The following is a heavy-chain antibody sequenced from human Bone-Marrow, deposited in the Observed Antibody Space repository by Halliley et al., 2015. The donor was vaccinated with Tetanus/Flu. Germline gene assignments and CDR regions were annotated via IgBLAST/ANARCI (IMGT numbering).Heavy chain of an antibody. CDR3: ARGHTPRTFTARELVDY. CDR1: GFTFSSYG. V-gene: IGHV3-30*03. CDR2: ITYDGSEK. J-gene: IGHJ4*02. Sequence: SLRLSCAASGFTFSSYGIHWVRQAPGKGLEWVAVITYDGSEKYYADSVKGRFTISRDNSKNTLYLQMNSLRAEDTAVYYCARGHTPRTFTARELVDYWGQGTLVTVSS. D-gene: IGHD5-18*01.